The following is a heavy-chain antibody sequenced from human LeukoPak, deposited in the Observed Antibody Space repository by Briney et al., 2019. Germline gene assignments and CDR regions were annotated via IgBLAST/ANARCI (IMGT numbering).Heavy chain of an antibody. CDR2: TNPSGGST. CDR1: GYTFTSYY. Sequence: ASVKVSCKASGYTFTSYYMHWVRQAPGQGLEWMGITNPSGGSTSYAQKFQGRVTMTRDTSTSTVYMELSSLSSEDTAVYYCARGGRERYSSGWTDAFDIWGQGTMVTVSS. V-gene: IGHV1-46*01. J-gene: IGHJ3*02. D-gene: IGHD6-19*01. CDR3: ARGGRERYSSGWTDAFDI.